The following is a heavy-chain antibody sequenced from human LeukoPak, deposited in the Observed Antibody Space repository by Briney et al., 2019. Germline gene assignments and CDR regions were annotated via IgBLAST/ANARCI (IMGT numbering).Heavy chain of an antibody. D-gene: IGHD2-2*01. J-gene: IGHJ4*02. Sequence: PGGSLRLSCAASGFTFSSYAMTWVRQAPGKGLEWVSALSGSGGTTYYADSAKGRFTISRDNSKNTLYLQMNSLRAEDTAVYYCAQGYCPSTPCAIDYWGQGTLVTVSS. CDR3: AQGYCPSTPCAIDY. CDR2: LSGSGGTT. CDR1: GFTFSSYA. V-gene: IGHV3-23*01.